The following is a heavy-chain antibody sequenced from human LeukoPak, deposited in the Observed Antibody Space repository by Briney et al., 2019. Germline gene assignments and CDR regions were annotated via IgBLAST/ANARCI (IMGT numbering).Heavy chain of an antibody. CDR3: AREVRSAWASFDP. J-gene: IGHJ5*02. Sequence: GGSLRLSCAASGSTFSNYWMSWVRQAPGKGLEWVANIKQDGSEKDYVDSVKGRFTISRGNAKNSLYLQMNSLRVEDTAVYYCAREVRSAWASFDPWGQGTLATVSS. CDR2: IKQDGSEK. D-gene: IGHD1-26*01. CDR1: GSTFSNYW. V-gene: IGHV3-7*01.